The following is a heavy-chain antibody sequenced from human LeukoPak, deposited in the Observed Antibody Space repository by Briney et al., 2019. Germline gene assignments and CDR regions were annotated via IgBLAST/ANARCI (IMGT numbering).Heavy chain of an antibody. Sequence: GGSLRLSCSASGFTFSNYWMHWVRQIPGMGLVWVSKIDRDGTTTGYADSVKGRFTISRDNAKNTLYLQINALRAEDTAVYYCARGYHYHNAGPYFDFWGHGALVTVSS. CDR3: ARGYHYHNAGPYFDF. V-gene: IGHV3-74*01. J-gene: IGHJ4*01. CDR2: IDRDGTTT. D-gene: IGHD3-22*01. CDR1: GFTFSNYW.